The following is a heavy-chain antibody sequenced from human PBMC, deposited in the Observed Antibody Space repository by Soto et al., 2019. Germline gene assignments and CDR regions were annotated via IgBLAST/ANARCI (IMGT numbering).Heavy chain of an antibody. CDR3: AALYYYDSSGSADD. V-gene: IGHV1-58*01. CDR1: GFTFTSSA. D-gene: IGHD3-22*01. J-gene: IGHJ4*02. CDR2: IVVGSGNT. Sequence: SVKVSCKASGFTFTSSAVQWVRQARGQRLEWIGWIVVGSGNTNYAQKFQERVTITRDMSTSTAYMELSSLRSEDTAVYYCAALYYYDSSGSADDWGQGTLVTVPQ.